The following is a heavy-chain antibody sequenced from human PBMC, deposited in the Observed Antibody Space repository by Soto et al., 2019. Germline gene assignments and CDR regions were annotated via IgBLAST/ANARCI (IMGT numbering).Heavy chain of an antibody. CDR2: ILYSGST. CDR1: GGSITRNNHY. J-gene: IGHJ4*02. CDR3: PSLGSSGWYQGSYFDY. D-gene: IGHD6-19*01. Sequence: QLQLQESGPGLVKPSETLSLTCIVSGGSITRNNHYWGWIRQSPGKGLEWIGSILYSGSTNYNPSLRSRVTLSVETSKNQYSRQMSSVTATVTAVYYCPSLGSSGWYQGSYFDYWGQGTLVTVS. V-gene: IGHV4-39*01.